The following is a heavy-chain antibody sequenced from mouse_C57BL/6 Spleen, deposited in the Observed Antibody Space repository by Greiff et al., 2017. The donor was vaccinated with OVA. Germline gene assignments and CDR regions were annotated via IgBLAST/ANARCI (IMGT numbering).Heavy chain of an antibody. CDR3: ARDPPEGYFDV. CDR1: GYSITSGYY. CDR2: ISYDGSN. Sequence: VQLKESGPGLVKPSQSLSLTCSVTGYSITSGYYWNWIRQFPGNKLEWMGYISYDGSNNYNPSLKNRISITRDTSKNQFFLKLNSVTTEDTATYYCARDPPEGYFDVWGTGTTVTVSS. V-gene: IGHV3-6*01. J-gene: IGHJ1*03.